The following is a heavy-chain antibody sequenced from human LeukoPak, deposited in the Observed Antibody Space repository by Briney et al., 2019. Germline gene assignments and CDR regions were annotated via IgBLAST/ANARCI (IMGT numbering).Heavy chain of an antibody. J-gene: IGHJ4*02. V-gene: IGHV3-53*01. D-gene: IGHD1-26*01. Sequence: PGGSLRLSYAASGFTVSSNYMSWVRQAPGKGLEWVSVIYSGGSTYYADSVKGRFTISRDNSKNTLYLQMNSLRAEDTAVYYCARGPRGSYSVDYWGQGTLVTVSS. CDR3: ARGPRGSYSVDY. CDR1: GFTVSSNY. CDR2: IYSGGST.